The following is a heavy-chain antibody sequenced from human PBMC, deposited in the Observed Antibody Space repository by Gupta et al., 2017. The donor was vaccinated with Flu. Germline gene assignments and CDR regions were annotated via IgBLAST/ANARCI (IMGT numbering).Heavy chain of an antibody. V-gene: IGHV3-7*04. J-gene: IGHJ4*02. CDR3: ARLGRDFWSGYYFDY. CDR2: IKQDGSEK. D-gene: IGHD3-3*01. CDR1: GFTFSSYW. Sequence: EVQLVESGGGLVQPGGSLRLSCAASGFTFSSYWMSWVRQAPGKGLEWVANIKQDGSEKYYVDSVKGRFTISRDNAKNSLYLQMNSLRAEDTAVYYCARLGRDFWSGYYFDYWGQGTLVTVSS.